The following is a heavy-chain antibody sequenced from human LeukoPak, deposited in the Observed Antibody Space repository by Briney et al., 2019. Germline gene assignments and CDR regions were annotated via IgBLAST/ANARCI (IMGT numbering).Heavy chain of an antibody. Sequence: GASVKVSCKASGYTFTGYYMHWVRQAPGQRLEWMGWINPNSGGTNYAQKFQGRVTMTRDTSISTAYMELSRLRSDDTAVYYCARDLSQLDYGMDVWGQGTTVTVSS. CDR1: GYTFTGYY. J-gene: IGHJ6*02. D-gene: IGHD2-2*01. V-gene: IGHV1-2*02. CDR2: INPNSGGT. CDR3: ARDLSQLDYGMDV.